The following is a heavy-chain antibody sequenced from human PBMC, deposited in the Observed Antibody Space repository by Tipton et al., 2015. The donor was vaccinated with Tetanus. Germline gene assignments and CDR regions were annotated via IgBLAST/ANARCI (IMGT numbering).Heavy chain of an antibody. Sequence: TLSLTCTVSGGSISGYYWTWIRQPPGKGLEWIGYIYYNGTTSYNLSLKSRVTISVDTSKNQFPLKLSSVTAADTAVYYCARRIPVFGVVIIDAFDLWAQGTMVTVSS. D-gene: IGHD3-3*01. V-gene: IGHV4-59*01. CDR2: IYYNGTT. CDR1: GGSISGYY. J-gene: IGHJ3*01. CDR3: ARRIPVFGVVIIDAFDL.